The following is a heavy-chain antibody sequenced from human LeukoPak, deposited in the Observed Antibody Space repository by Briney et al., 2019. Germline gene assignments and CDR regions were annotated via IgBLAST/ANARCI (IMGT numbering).Heavy chain of an antibody. J-gene: IGHJ5*02. CDR2: INPNSGGT. CDR1: GYTFTGYY. CDR3: ARMNYYDSSGSVNWFDP. D-gene: IGHD3-22*01. Sequence: ASVKVSCKASGYTFTGYYMHWVRQAPGQGLEWMGWINPNSGGTNYAQKFQGRVSMTRNTSISTTYMELSSLRSEDTAVYYCARMNYYDSSGSVNWFDPWGQGTLVTVSS. V-gene: IGHV1-2*02.